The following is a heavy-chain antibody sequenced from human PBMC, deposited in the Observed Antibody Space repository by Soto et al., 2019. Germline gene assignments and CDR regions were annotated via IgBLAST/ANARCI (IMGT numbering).Heavy chain of an antibody. CDR1: GFTFSSYG. J-gene: IGHJ6*02. V-gene: IGHV3-33*01. Sequence: PGGSLRLSCAASGFTFSSYGMHWVRQAPGKGLEWVAVIWYDGSNKYYADYVKGRFTISRDNSKNTLYIQMKSLRAEDTAVYYCARDGAAAAGYYYYYGMDVWGQGTTVTVSS. CDR3: ARDGAAAAGYYYYYGMDV. CDR2: IWYDGSNK. D-gene: IGHD6-13*01.